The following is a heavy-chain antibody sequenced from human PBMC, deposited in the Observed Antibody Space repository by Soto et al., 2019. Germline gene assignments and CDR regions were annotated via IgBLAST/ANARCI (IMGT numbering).Heavy chain of an antibody. J-gene: IGHJ5*01. Sequence: PSETLSLTCTVSGGSISSYYWSWIRQPPGKGLEWIGYIYYSGSTNYNPSLKSRVTISVDTSKNQFSLKLSSVTAADTAVYYCARDLLDSSGCYNGRYASSGQATLVTVSS. CDR1: GGSISSYY. D-gene: IGHD6-25*01. CDR2: IYYSGST. CDR3: ARDLLDSSGCYNGRYAS. V-gene: IGHV4-59*01.